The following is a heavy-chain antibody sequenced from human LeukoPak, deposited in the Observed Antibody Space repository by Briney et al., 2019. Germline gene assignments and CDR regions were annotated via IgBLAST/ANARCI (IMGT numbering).Heavy chain of an antibody. Sequence: GGSLRLSCAASGFTFSSYSTSWVRQAPGKGLEWVSYISSSSSTIYYADSVKGRFTISRDNAKNSLYLQMNSLRAEDTAVYYCASPIRFHDAFDIWGQGTMVTVSS. D-gene: IGHD3-3*01. V-gene: IGHV3-48*01. CDR1: GFTFSSYS. CDR2: ISSSSSTI. CDR3: ASPIRFHDAFDI. J-gene: IGHJ3*02.